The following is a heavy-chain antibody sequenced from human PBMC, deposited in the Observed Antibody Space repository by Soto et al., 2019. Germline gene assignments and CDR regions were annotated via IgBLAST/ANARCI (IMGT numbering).Heavy chain of an antibody. Sequence: LEILSLTCAVSGGSLSSSNLWGWVRQPPGKGLEWIGEIYHSGSTNYNPSLKSRVTISVDKSKNQFSLKLSSVTAADTAVYYCARREIQGPIDYWGQGTLVTVS. D-gene: IGHD1-26*01. CDR1: GGSLSSSNL. V-gene: IGHV4-4*02. J-gene: IGHJ4*02. CDR3: ARREIQGPIDY. CDR2: IYHSGST.